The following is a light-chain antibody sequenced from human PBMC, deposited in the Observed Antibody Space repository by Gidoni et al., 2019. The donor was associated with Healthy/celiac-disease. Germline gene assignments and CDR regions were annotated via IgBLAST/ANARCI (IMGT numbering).Light chain of an antibody. CDR2: GNS. J-gene: IGLJ2*01. V-gene: IGLV1-40*01. CDR3: QSYDSSLSGVV. CDR1: SSNIGAGYD. Sequence: QSVLTQPPSVSGAPGQRVTISCTGSSSNIGAGYDVHWYQQLPGTAPKFLIHGNSNRPSGVPDRFSGSKSGTSASLAITGLQAEDEADYYCQSYDSSLSGVVFGGGTKLTVL.